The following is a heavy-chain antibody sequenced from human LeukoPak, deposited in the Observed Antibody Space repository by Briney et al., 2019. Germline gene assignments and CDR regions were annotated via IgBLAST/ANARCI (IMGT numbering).Heavy chain of an antibody. J-gene: IGHJ5*02. V-gene: IGHV4-38-2*02. Sequence: SETLSLTCSVSGYAISSGYFWGWIRPPPGKGLEWIGTIYHSGSTYYNPSLKSRVTISVDTSKNQFSLKLSSVTAADTAVYYCARGYSSSWYFNWFDPWGQGTLVTVSS. CDR1: GYAISSGYF. D-gene: IGHD6-13*01. CDR3: ARGYSSSWYFNWFDP. CDR2: IYHSGST.